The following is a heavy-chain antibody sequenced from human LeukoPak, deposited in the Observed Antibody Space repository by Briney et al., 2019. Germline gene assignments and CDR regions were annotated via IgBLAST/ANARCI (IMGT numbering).Heavy chain of an antibody. D-gene: IGHD4-17*01. V-gene: IGHV6-1*01. CDR2: TYYRSKWYN. J-gene: IGHJ4*02. CDR3: AKDGIYGDYSVDY. Sequence: SQTLSLTRAISGDSVSSNSAAWNWIRQSPSRGLEWLGRTYYRSKWYNDYAVSVKSRITINPDTSKNQFSLQLNSVTPEDTAVYYCAKDGIYGDYSVDYWGQGTLVTVSS. CDR1: GDSVSSNSAA.